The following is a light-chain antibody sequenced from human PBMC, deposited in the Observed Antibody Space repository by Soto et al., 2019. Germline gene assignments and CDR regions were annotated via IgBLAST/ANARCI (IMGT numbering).Light chain of an antibody. CDR2: LGS. CDR3: MQALQTPLT. J-gene: IGKJ5*01. Sequence: DIVMTQSPPSLPVTPGEPASISCRSSQSLLHSNGYNYLDWYLQKPGQSPQLLIYLGSNRASGVPDRFGGSGSVTDFTLQISRVEAEDVGVYYCMQALQTPLTFGQGTRLESK. CDR1: QSLLHSNGYNY. V-gene: IGKV2-28*01.